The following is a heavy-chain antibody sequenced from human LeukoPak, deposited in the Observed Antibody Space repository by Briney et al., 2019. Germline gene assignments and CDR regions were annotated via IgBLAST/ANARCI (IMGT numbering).Heavy chain of an antibody. CDR3: AREHSTRVFAFDP. Sequence: ASVKVSCKASGYTFTGYYMHWVRQAPGQGLEWMGWINPNSGGTNYAQKFQGRVTMTRDTSISTAYMEPSRLRSDDTAVYYCAREHSTRVFAFDPWGQGTLVTVSS. V-gene: IGHV1-2*02. CDR1: GYTFTGYY. D-gene: IGHD2-15*01. J-gene: IGHJ5*02. CDR2: INPNSGGT.